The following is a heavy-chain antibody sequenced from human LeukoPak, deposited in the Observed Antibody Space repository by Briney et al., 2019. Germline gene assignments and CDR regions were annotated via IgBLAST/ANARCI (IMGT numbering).Heavy chain of an antibody. Sequence: ASVKVSCKASGGTFSSYAISWVRQAPGQGLEWMGGIIPIFGTANYAQKFQGRVTITADKSTSTAYMELSSLRSEDTAVYYCARGLRQWLVLRIDAFDIWGQGTMVTVSS. J-gene: IGHJ3*02. CDR2: IIPIFGTA. CDR1: GGTFSSYA. D-gene: IGHD6-19*01. V-gene: IGHV1-69*06. CDR3: ARGLRQWLVLRIDAFDI.